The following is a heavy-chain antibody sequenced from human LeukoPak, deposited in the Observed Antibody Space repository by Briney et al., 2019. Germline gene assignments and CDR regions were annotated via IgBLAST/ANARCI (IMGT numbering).Heavy chain of an antibody. CDR2: SYYSGNT. Sequence: SETLSLTCTVSGGSISSYYWSWIRQPPGKGLEWIGYSYYSGNTNHNPSLKSRVTISVDTSKNQFSLKLSSVTAADTAVYYCARARYSYGYSFDYWGQGTLVTVSS. V-gene: IGHV4-59*01. CDR3: ARARYSYGYSFDY. D-gene: IGHD5-18*01. J-gene: IGHJ4*02. CDR1: GGSISSYY.